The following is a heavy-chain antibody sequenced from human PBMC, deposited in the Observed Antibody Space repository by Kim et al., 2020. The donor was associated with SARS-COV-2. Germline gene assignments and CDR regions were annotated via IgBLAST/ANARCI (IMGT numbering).Heavy chain of an antibody. CDR3: ARVSGYYYYGMDV. V-gene: IGHV3-48*02. Sequence: YADSVKGRFNISRDNAKNSLYLQMNSLRDEDTAVYYCARVSGYYYYGMDVWGQGTTVTVSS. J-gene: IGHJ6*02.